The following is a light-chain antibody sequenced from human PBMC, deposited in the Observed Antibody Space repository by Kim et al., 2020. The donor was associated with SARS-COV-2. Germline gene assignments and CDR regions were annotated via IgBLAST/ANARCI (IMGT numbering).Light chain of an antibody. CDR1: RSVSSN. V-gene: IGKV3-15*01. J-gene: IGKJ2*01. CDR3: HQYNTWPPGT. Sequence: EIVMTQSPATLSVSPGGRATLSCRASRSVSSNLAWYQHKPGQAPRVLIYGTSTRATGIPARFSGSGSGTEFTLTISSLQSGDSAVYYCHQYNTWPPGTFGQGTKVDIK. CDR2: GTS.